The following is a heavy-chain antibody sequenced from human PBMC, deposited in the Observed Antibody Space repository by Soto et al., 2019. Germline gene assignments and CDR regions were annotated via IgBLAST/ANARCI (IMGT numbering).Heavy chain of an antibody. J-gene: IGHJ5*02. V-gene: IGHV1-18*01. Sequence: QVRLVHSETEVKKPGASVNVSCKASGYTFTSYTISWVRQAPGQGLEWMGWISANNGNTEFAQKFQDRLTMIADTTTSTAYLELRNLRPDDTAVYYCARSLPGFDPWGQGTLVVVSS. CDR3: ARSLPGFDP. CDR2: ISANNGNT. CDR1: GYTFTSYT.